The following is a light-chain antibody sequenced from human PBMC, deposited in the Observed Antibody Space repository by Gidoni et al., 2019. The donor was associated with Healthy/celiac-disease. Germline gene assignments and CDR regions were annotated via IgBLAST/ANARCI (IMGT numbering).Light chain of an antibody. CDR2: WAS. J-gene: IGKJ5*01. Sequence: DIVMTQSPDSLAVSLGERATINCKSSQSVLYSSNNKNDLPWYQQKPGQPPKMPIYWASTRESGVPDRVSGSGSGTDFTLTSSSLEAEDVAVYYCQQYYSTPRTFGQGTRLEIK. V-gene: IGKV4-1*01. CDR1: QSVLYSSNNKND. CDR3: QQYYSTPRT.